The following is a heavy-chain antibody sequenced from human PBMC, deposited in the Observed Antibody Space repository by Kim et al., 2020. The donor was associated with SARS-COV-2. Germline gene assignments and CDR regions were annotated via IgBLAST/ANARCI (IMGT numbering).Heavy chain of an antibody. V-gene: IGHV3-30*04. Sequence: GGSLRLSCAVSGFTFSSHAMFWGRQAPGKGPEWVAVISNDGNNQYYADSVKGRLTISRDNSKNTLYLQMNSLRGEDTAVYYCARSRTTWVNDVFDIWGQGTMVTVSS. J-gene: IGHJ3*02. CDR1: GFTFSSHA. CDR3: ARSRTTWVNDVFDI. D-gene: IGHD6-13*01. CDR2: ISNDGNNQ.